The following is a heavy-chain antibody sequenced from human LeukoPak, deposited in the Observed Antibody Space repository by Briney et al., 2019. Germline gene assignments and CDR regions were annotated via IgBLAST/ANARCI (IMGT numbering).Heavy chain of an antibody. J-gene: IGHJ4*02. Sequence: PGQSLKISCEGSGYSFTTYWIGWVRQMPGKGLEWMGIIYPGDSGTRYSPSFQGQVTISADKSISTAYLQWSSLKASDTAMYYCARSASGSSSPDGHFDYWGQGTLVTVSS. D-gene: IGHD1-26*01. CDR3: ARSASGSSSPDGHFDY. CDR1: GYSFTTYW. CDR2: IYPGDSGT. V-gene: IGHV5-51*03.